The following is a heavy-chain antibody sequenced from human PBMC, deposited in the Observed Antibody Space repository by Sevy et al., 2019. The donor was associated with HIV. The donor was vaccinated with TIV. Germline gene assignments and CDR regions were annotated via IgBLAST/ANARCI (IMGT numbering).Heavy chain of an antibody. CDR2: IYHSGST. CDR1: GYSISSGYY. V-gene: IGHV4-38-2*02. J-gene: IGHJ4*02. CDR3: ARGYCSGGSCYNFDY. D-gene: IGHD2-15*01. Sequence: SETLSLTCTVSGYSISSGYYWGWIRQPPWKGLEWIGSIYHSGSTYYNPSLKSRVTISVDTSKNQFSLKLSSVTAADTAVYYCARGYCSGGSCYNFDYWGQGTLVTVSS.